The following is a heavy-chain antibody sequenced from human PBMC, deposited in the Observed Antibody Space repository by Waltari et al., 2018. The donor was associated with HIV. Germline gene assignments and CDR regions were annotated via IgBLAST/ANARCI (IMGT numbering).Heavy chain of an antibody. Sequence: EVQLVQSGAEVKKPGESLKISCQGSGSSFTSYWIGWVRQMPGKGLEWMGIIFPGDSETRYNPSFQGQITISTDKSISTAYLQWSSLKASDTAMYYCARASQWLEGVFDYWGQGTLVTVSS. J-gene: IGHJ4*02. CDR1: GSSFTSYW. D-gene: IGHD6-19*01. CDR3: ARASQWLEGVFDY. V-gene: IGHV5-51*01. CDR2: IFPGDSET.